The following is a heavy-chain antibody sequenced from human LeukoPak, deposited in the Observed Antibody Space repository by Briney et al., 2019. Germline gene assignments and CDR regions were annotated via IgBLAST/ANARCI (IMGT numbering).Heavy chain of an antibody. CDR3: AREMYCSGGSCYGDAFDI. CDR1: GFTVSNKY. Sequence: GGSPRLSCAASGFTVSNKYMSWVRQAPGRGLEWASVIYSGGSTYYADPVKGRFSISRDKSKNTLYLQMNSLRAEDTALYYCAREMYCSGGSCYGDAFDIWGQGTMVTVSS. V-gene: IGHV3-66*01. J-gene: IGHJ3*02. CDR2: IYSGGST. D-gene: IGHD2-15*01.